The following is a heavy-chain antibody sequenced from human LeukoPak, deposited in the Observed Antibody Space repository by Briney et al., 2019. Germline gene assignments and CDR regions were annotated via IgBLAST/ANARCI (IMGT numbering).Heavy chain of an antibody. CDR3: ARDPGGSGSYPLDY. D-gene: IGHD3-10*01. J-gene: IGHJ4*02. CDR2: FDPEDGET. V-gene: IGHV1-24*01. CDR1: GYTLTELS. Sequence: GASVKVSCKVSGYTLTELSMHWVRQAPGKGLEWMGGFDPEDGETIYAQKFQGRVTMTEDTSTDTAYMELSSLRSEDTAVYYCARDPGGSGSYPLDYWGQGTLVTVSS.